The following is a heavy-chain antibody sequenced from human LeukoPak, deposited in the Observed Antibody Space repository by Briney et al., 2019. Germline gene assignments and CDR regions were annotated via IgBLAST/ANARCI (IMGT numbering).Heavy chain of an antibody. J-gene: IGHJ5*02. D-gene: IGHD6-19*01. V-gene: IGHV3-23*01. Sequence: GGSLRLSCAASGSTFSSYAMSWVRQAPGKGLEWVSAISGSGGSTYYADSVKGRFTISRDNSKNTLYLQMNSLRAEDTAVYYCAKPLYSSGWYPGFDPWGQGTLVTVSS. CDR1: GSTFSSYA. CDR3: AKPLYSSGWYPGFDP. CDR2: ISGSGGST.